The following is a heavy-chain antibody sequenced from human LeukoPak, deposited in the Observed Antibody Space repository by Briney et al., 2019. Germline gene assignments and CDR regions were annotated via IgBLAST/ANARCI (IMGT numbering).Heavy chain of an antibody. J-gene: IGHJ4*02. CDR1: GGSISSYY. V-gene: IGHV4-59*01. Sequence: SETLSLTCTVSGGSISSYYWSWIRQPPGKGLEWIGYIYYSGSTNYNPSLKSRVTISVDTSKNQFSLKLSSVTAADTAVYYCAREVEEGSGSYLIGYYFDYWGQGTLVTVSP. CDR2: IYYSGST. CDR3: AREVEEGSGSYLIGYYFDY. D-gene: IGHD3-10*01.